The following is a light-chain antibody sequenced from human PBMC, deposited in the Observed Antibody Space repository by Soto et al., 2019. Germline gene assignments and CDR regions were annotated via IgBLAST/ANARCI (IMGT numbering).Light chain of an antibody. CDR1: SSDVGGYNY. V-gene: IGLV2-11*01. J-gene: IGLJ1*01. Sequence: QSVLTQPRSVSGSPGQSVTISCTGTSSDVGGYNYVSWYQQHPGKAPKLMIYDVSKRPSGVPDRFSGSKSGNTASLTISGLQAEDEADYYCCSYAGIYNWVFGTGTKLTVL. CDR2: DVS. CDR3: CSYAGIYNWV.